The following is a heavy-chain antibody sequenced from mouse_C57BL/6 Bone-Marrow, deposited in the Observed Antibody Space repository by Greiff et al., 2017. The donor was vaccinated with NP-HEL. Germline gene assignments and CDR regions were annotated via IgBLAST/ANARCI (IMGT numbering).Heavy chain of an antibody. V-gene: IGHV5-17*01. Sequence: EVQLVESGGGLVKPGGSLKLSCAASGFTFSDYGMHWVRQAPEKGLEWVAYISSGSSTIYYADTVKGRFTISRDNAKNTLFLQMTSLRSEDTAMYYCARATTVVPAMDYGGQGTSVTVSS. CDR2: ISSGSSTI. J-gene: IGHJ4*01. CDR1: GFTFSDYG. CDR3: ARATTVVPAMDY. D-gene: IGHD1-1*01.